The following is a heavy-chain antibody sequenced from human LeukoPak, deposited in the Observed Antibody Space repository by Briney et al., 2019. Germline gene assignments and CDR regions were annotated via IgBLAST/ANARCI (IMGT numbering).Heavy chain of an antibody. J-gene: IGHJ3*02. CDR1: GGSISSYY. CDR3: ARASYYYGSGSYVVAFDI. CDR2: IYYSGST. V-gene: IGHV4-59*01. D-gene: IGHD3-10*01. Sequence: SETLSLTCTVSGGSISSYYWSWIRQPPGKGLEWIGYIYYSGSTNYNPSLKSRVTISVDTSKNQFSLKLSSVTAADTAVYYCARASYYYGSGSYVVAFDIWGQGTMVTVSS.